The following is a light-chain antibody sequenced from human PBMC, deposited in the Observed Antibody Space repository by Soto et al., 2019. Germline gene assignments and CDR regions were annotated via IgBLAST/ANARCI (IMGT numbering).Light chain of an antibody. CDR3: SSYRSGSVVL. CDR2: GVN. CDR1: SSDVGGYKY. J-gene: IGLJ3*02. Sequence: QSALTQPASVSGSPGQSVTISCTGTSSDVGGYKYVSWYQQHPGKAPKLVIYGVNYRPSGVSARFSGSKFQNTASLTISGPQAEDEADYYCSSYRSGSVVLFGGGTKLTVL. V-gene: IGLV2-14*01.